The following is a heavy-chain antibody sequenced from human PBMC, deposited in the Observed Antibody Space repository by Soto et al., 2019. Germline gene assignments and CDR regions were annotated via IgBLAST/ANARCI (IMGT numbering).Heavy chain of an antibody. Sequence: QLQLQESGPGLVKPSETLSLTCTVSGGSISSSSYYWGWIRQPPGKGLEWVGSIYYSGSTYYNPSLKSRVTISGDTSKNQFSLKLSSVTAADPAVYYCARPSLNYGMDVWGQGTTVTVSS. J-gene: IGHJ6*02. CDR1: GGSISSSSYY. CDR3: ARPSLNYGMDV. CDR2: IYYSGST. V-gene: IGHV4-39*01.